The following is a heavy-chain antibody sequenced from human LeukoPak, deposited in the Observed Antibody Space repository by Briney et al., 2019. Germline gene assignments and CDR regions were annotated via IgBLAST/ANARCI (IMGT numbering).Heavy chain of an antibody. V-gene: IGHV3-23*01. Sequence: GGSLRLSCAASGFTFSTYAMSWVRQAPGKGLEWLSAISASGGGTYYADSVKGRFTISRDNSRNTLYLQMNSLRAEDTALYYCAKLFPMILAWGQGTLVTVSP. CDR1: GFTFSTYA. CDR2: ISASGGGT. D-gene: IGHD3-22*01. J-gene: IGHJ5*02. CDR3: AKLFPMILA.